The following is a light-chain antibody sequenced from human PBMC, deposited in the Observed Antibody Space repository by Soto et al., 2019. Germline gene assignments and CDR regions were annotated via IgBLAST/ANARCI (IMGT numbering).Light chain of an antibody. Sequence: EIVLTQSPATLFLSPGERGTLSCRASESVTNYLAWYQQKPGLAPRLLIHGASNRATGIRDRFSGSGSGTDFTLTIGRLEPEDFAVYYCQQYLVTPWTFGQGTKV. CDR1: ESVTNY. CDR3: QQYLVTPWT. V-gene: IGKV3-20*01. J-gene: IGKJ1*01. CDR2: GAS.